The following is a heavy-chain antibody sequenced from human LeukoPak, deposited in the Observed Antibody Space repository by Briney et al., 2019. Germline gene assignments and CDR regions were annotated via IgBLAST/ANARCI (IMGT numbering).Heavy chain of an antibody. CDR2: MNPNSGNT. J-gene: IGHJ3*02. CDR3: AGYRSYRYPGAFDI. Sequence: ASVKVSCKASGYTFTSYDINWVRQATGQGLEWMGWMNPNSGNTGYAQKFQGRVTMTRNTSISTAYMELSSLRSEDTAVYYCAGYRSYRYPGAFDIWGQGTMVTVSS. D-gene: IGHD3-16*02. V-gene: IGHV1-8*01. CDR1: GYTFTSYD.